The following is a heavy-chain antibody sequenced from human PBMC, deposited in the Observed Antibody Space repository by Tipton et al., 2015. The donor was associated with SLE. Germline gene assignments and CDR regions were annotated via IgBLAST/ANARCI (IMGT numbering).Heavy chain of an antibody. CDR1: GYTFIDFY. CDR2: HNPHTDTT. CDR3: ARGSPVSLVPAVMAADY. Sequence: QLVQSGAEVKKPGASVKISCQASGYTFIDFYILWVRQAPGQGLEWMGTHNPHTDTTTSAQKFQGRVTMTRDTSTSTAYMELRGLTSDDTALYFCARGSPVSLVPAVMAADYWGQGTLVTVSS. D-gene: IGHD2-2*01. V-gene: IGHV1-46*01. J-gene: IGHJ4*02.